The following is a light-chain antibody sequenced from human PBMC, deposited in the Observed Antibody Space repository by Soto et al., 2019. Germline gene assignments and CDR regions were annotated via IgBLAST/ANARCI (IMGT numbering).Light chain of an antibody. V-gene: IGKV3-15*01. Sequence: EIVMTQSPTTLSVSPGEGATLSCRASQSLSSNLAWYQQKPGQSPRLLIYGASTRASGIPARFSGSGSGTEFTLTISSIESEDFAVYYCQQYNYWPPYTFGQGTKLEIK. CDR3: QQYNYWPPYT. CDR2: GAS. CDR1: QSLSSN. J-gene: IGKJ2*01.